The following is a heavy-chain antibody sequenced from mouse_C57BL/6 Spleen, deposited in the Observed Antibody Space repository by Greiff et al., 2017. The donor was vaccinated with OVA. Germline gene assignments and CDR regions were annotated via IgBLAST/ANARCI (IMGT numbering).Heavy chain of an antibody. CDR1: GYAFSSSW. CDR2: IYPGDGDT. D-gene: IGHD4-1*01. CDR3: ARSGANWDRVFAY. J-gene: IGHJ3*01. Sequence: VQRVESGPELVKPGASVKISCKASGYAFSSSWMNWVKQRPGKGLEWIGRIYPGDGDTNYNGKFKGKATLTADKSSSTAYMQLSSLTSEDSAVYFCARSGANWDRVFAYWGQGTLVTVSA. V-gene: IGHV1-82*01.